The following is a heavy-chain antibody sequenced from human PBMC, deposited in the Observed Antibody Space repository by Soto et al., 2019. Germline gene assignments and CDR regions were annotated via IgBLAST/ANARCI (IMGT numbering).Heavy chain of an antibody. V-gene: IGHV3-30*18. Sequence: GGSLRLSCAASGFTFSSYGMHWVRQAPGKGLEWVAVISYDGSNKYYADSVKGRFTISRDNSKNTLYLQMNSLRAEDTAVYYCAKEQGLRTLDYWGQGTLVTVSS. CDR3: AKEQGLRTLDY. CDR2: ISYDGSNK. CDR1: GFTFSSYG. J-gene: IGHJ4*02. D-gene: IGHD4-17*01.